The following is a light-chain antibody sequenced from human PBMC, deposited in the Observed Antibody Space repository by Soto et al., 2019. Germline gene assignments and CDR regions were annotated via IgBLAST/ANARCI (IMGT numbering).Light chain of an antibody. CDR1: QSVGTS. V-gene: IGKV3-11*01. CDR2: DAS. Sequence: EIVRTQSPATLSWSPGERATLSCRASQSVGTSLAWYQQKPGQAPRLLIYDASTRATGIPARFSGSGSGTDFTPTSTSLEPEDFAVYYCQQRSNWPPTFGQGTKVDIK. CDR3: QQRSNWPPT. J-gene: IGKJ1*01.